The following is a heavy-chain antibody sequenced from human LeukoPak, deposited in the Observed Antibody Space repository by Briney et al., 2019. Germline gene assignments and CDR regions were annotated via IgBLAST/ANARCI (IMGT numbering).Heavy chain of an antibody. D-gene: IGHD2-21*02. Sequence: PSETLSLTCTVSGGSNSSYYWSWIRQPPGKGLEWIGYIYYSGSTNYYPSLKSRVTISVDTSKNQFSLKLSSVTAADTAVYYCARQDALVVTAFDYWGQGTLVTVSS. CDR3: ARQDALVVTAFDY. CDR1: GGSNSSYY. CDR2: IYYSGST. J-gene: IGHJ4*02. V-gene: IGHV4-59*08.